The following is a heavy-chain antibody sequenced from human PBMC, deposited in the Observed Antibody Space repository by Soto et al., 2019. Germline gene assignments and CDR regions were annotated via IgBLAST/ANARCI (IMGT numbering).Heavy chain of an antibody. J-gene: IGHJ3*02. V-gene: IGHV3-48*03. Sequence: PGGSLRLSCAASGFTFSSYEMNWVRQAPGKGLEWVSYISSSGSTIYYADSVKGRFTISRDNAKNSLYLQMNSLRAEDTAVYYCASGIFGGGADAFDIWGQGTMVTVSS. CDR2: ISSSGSTI. CDR3: ASGIFGGGADAFDI. D-gene: IGHD3-16*01. CDR1: GFTFSSYE.